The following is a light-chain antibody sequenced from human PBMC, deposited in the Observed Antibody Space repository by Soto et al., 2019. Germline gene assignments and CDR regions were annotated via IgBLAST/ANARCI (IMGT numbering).Light chain of an antibody. CDR2: KAS. CDR1: QSISDW. Sequence: DIQTTQSPSTLSASVGDRVTITCRASQSISDWLAWYQQRPGKAPKLLIYKASNLQNGVPSRFSGSGSGTEFSLTITSLQPDDFATYYCQQYNNYWTFGQGTKVENK. J-gene: IGKJ1*01. CDR3: QQYNNYWT. V-gene: IGKV1-5*03.